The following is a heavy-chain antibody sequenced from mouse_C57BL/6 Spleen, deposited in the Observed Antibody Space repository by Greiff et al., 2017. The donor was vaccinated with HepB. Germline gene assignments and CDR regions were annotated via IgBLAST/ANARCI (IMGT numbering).Heavy chain of an antibody. CDR3: TRYDYAYDVGYFDY. V-gene: IGHV1-5*01. CDR2: IYPGNSDT. D-gene: IGHD2-2*01. J-gene: IGHJ2*01. Sequence: VQLQQSGTVLARPGASVKMSCKTSGYTFTSYWMHWVKQRPGQGLEWIGAIYPGNSDTSYNQKFKGKAKLAAVTSASTAYMELSRLTNEDSAVYYCTRYDYAYDVGYFDYWGQGTTLTVSS. CDR1: GYTFTSYW.